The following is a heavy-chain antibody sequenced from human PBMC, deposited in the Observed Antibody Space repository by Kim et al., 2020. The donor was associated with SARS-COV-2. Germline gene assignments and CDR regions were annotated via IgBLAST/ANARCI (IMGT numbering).Heavy chain of an antibody. CDR3: ARGSPSGYCSGGSCHGGSDAFDI. CDR1: GYTFTSYD. Sequence: ASVKVSCKASGYTFTSYDINWVRQATGQGLEWMGWMNPNSGNTGYAQKFQGRVTMTRNTSISTAYMELNSLRSEDTAVYYCARGSPSGYCSGGSCHGGSDAFDIWGQGTMVTVSS. D-gene: IGHD2-15*01. J-gene: IGHJ3*02. CDR2: MNPNSGNT. V-gene: IGHV1-8*01.